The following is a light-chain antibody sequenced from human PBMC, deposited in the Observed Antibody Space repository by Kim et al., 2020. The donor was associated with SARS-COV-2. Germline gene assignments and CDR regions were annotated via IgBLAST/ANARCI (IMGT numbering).Light chain of an antibody. V-gene: IGKV3-15*01. CDR3: QQYNDRPQWT. CDR1: QNIRSN. Sequence: EMVMTQSPATLSVSPGDRATLSCRTSQNIRSNLAWYQQRPGQPPRLLIYGASTRATGVPARFSGSGSGAEFTLTISSLQSEDFAVYFCQQYNDRPQWTFGRGTKVDIK. J-gene: IGKJ1*01. CDR2: GAS.